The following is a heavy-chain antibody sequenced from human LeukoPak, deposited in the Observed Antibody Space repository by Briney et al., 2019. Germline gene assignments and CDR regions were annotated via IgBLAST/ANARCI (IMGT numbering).Heavy chain of an antibody. J-gene: IGHJ6*02. CDR1: GFTFSSYA. V-gene: IGHV3-23*01. CDR2: ISGSGGST. CDR3: ASSHDFWSGYYTDYYYYGMDV. Sequence: GGSLRLSCAASGFTFSSYAMSWVRRAPGKGLEWVSAISGSGGSTYYADSVKGRFTISRDNSKNTLYLQMNSLRAEDTAVYYCASSHDFWSGYYTDYYYYGMDVWGQGTTVTVSS. D-gene: IGHD3-3*01.